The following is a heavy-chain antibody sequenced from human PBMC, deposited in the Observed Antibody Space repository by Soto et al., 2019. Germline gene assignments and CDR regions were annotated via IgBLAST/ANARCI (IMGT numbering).Heavy chain of an antibody. CDR1: GFTFTNAW. CDR3: TTARGTYGAEYFQH. CDR2: IKSKTDGGTT. D-gene: IGHD4-17*01. V-gene: IGHV3-15*01. Sequence: GGSVRLSCAASGFTFTNAWWSWVRQAPGKGLEWVGRIKSKTDGGTTDYASPVKGRFTISRDDSKNTLYLQMNSLKTEDKAVYYCTTARGTYGAEYFQHWGQGTLVTVSS. J-gene: IGHJ1*01.